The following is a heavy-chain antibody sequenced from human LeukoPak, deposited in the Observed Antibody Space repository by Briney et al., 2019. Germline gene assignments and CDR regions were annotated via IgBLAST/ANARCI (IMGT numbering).Heavy chain of an antibody. V-gene: IGHV4-39*07. CDR1: GGSISSSSYY. D-gene: IGHD2-2*01. J-gene: IGHJ5*02. CDR3: AREVDAAAAYNWFDP. CDR2: IYYSGST. Sequence: SETLSLTCTVSGGSISSSSYYWGWIRQPPGKGLECIGSIYYSGSTYYNPSLKSRVTISVDTSKNQFSLKLSFVTAADTAVYYCAREVDAAAAYNWFDPWGQGTLVTVSS.